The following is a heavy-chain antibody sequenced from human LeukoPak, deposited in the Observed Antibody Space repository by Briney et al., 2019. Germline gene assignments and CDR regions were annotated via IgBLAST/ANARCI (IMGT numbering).Heavy chain of an antibody. V-gene: IGHV4-30-4*01. J-gene: IGHJ4*02. CDR2: ISYSGSI. CDR1: GGSISSGDYY. CDR3: ARGPDFFDY. Sequence: SETLSLTCTVSGGSISSGDYYWTWIRQPPGKGLEWIGYISYSGSIFYNPSPESRVTISLDTSKNQFSLRLNSGTAADTAVYYCARGPDFFDYWGQGTLVTVSS.